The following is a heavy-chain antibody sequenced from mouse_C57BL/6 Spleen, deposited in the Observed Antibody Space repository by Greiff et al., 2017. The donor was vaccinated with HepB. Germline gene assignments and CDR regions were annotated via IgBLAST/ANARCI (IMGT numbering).Heavy chain of an antibody. Sequence: EVKLQESGPGLVKPSQSLSLTCSVTGYSITSGYYWNWIRQFPGNKLEWMGYISYDGSNNYNPSLKNRISITRDTSKNQFFLKLNSVTTEDTATYYCARLLWYFDYWGQGTTLTVSS. V-gene: IGHV3-6*01. CDR3: ARLLWYFDY. J-gene: IGHJ2*01. D-gene: IGHD2-1*01. CDR2: ISYDGSN. CDR1: GYSITSGYY.